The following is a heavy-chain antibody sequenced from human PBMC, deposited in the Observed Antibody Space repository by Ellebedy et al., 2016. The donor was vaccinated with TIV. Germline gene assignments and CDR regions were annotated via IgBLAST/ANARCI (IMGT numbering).Heavy chain of an antibody. D-gene: IGHD4-17*01. Sequence: GESLKISCAASGFTFSSYSMNWVRQAPGKGLEWVSYISSSSSTIYYADSVKGRFTISRDNAKNSLYLQMNSLRVEETAVYYCARDGGTYGDYVHGMDVWGQGTTVTVSS. CDR1: GFTFSSYS. CDR2: ISSSSSTI. CDR3: ARDGGTYGDYVHGMDV. V-gene: IGHV3-48*01. J-gene: IGHJ6*02.